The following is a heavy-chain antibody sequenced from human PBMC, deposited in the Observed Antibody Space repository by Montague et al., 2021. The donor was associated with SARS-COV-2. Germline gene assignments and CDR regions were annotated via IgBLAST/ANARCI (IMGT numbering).Heavy chain of an antibody. Sequence: TLSLTCTVSGGSISSGSYYWSWIRQPVGKGLEWIGRVYASGITNYNPSLKSRVTISLDTSKNQFSMRLSSVTATDTAIYYCIIALARVDSWGQGTLVTVSS. V-gene: IGHV4-61*02. CDR1: GGSISSGSYY. CDR2: VYASGIT. J-gene: IGHJ5*01. CDR3: IIALARVDS. D-gene: IGHD3-10*01.